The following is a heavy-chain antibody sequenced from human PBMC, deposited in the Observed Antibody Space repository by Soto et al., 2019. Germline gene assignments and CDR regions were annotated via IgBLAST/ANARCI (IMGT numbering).Heavy chain of an antibody. J-gene: IGHJ4*02. V-gene: IGHV3-7*01. D-gene: IGHD3-3*01. CDR2: IKQEGSEK. CDR1: GFTYSSYW. Sequence: EVQLVESGGGLVQPGGSLRLSCAASGFTYSSYWMSWVRQAPGKGLEWVANIKQEGSEKYYVDSVKGRFTISRDNAKNSLYLQMNSLRAEDTAVYYCARSFGVVIYDYWGQGTLVTVSS. CDR3: ARSFGVVIYDY.